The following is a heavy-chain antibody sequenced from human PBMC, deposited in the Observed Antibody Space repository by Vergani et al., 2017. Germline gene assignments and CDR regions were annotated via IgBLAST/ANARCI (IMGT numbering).Heavy chain of an antibody. D-gene: IGHD3-22*01. CDR3: ARPRRYYDSSDSDAFDI. CDR1: GSTVSSNY. V-gene: IGHV3-66*04. J-gene: IGHJ3*02. CDR2: IYSGGST. Sequence: EVQLVESGGGLVQPGGSLRLSCAASGSTVSSNYMSWVRQAPGKGLEWVSVIYSGGSTYYADSVKGRFTISRDNSKNTLYLQMNSLRAEDTAVYYCARPRRYYDSSDSDAFDIWGQGTMVTVSS.